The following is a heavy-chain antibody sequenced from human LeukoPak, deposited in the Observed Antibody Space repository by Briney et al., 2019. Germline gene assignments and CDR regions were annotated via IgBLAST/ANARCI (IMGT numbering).Heavy chain of an antibody. CDR3: AESPMTRVTTGGFDF. J-gene: IGHJ4*02. V-gene: IGHV3-23*01. CDR2: ISSSDGSR. Sequence: PGGSLRLSCAASGFTFSSYAMSWVRQAPGKGLEWVSSISSSDGSRYYVDSVEGRFTISRDNSKNTLYLQMNSLRAEDTAVYYCAESPMTRVTTGGFDFWGQGTLVTVSS. CDR1: GFTFSSYA. D-gene: IGHD4-17*01.